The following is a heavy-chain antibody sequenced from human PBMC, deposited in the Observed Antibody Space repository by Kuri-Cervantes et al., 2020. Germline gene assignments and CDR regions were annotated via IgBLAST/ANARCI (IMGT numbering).Heavy chain of an antibody. V-gene: IGHV1-8*02. D-gene: IGHD3-3*01. CDR2: MNPNSGTR. Sequence: ASVKVSCKASGGTFINYAISWVRQATGQGLEWMGWMNPNSGTRGYAQNFQGRITMTRNTSISTVYMELGSLRSEDTAVYYCARTVLRFLEWQHYFDYWGQGTLVTVSS. J-gene: IGHJ4*02. CDR1: GGTFINYA. CDR3: ARTVLRFLEWQHYFDY.